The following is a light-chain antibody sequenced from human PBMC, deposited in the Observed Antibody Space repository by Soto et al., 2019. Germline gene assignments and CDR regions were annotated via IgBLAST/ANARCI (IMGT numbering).Light chain of an antibody. V-gene: IGLV2-14*01. CDR2: DVN. Sequence: QSALTQPASVSGSPGQSITISCTGTSSDVGGYNYVSWYQQHPGKAPKLMIYDVNNRPSGVSNRFSGSKSGNTASLTISGLQAEDDAYYYCSSSTSSSTLVFGGGTKLTVL. J-gene: IGLJ2*01. CDR1: SSDVGGYNY. CDR3: SSSTSSSTLV.